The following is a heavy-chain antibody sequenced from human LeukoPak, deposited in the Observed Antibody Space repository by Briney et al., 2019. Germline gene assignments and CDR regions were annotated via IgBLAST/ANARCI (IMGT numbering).Heavy chain of an antibody. CDR1: GFTFSNAW. D-gene: IGHD6-19*01. CDR3: TTVAVAGHFDY. J-gene: IGHJ4*02. V-gene: IGHV3-15*01. Sequence: GGSLRLSCAASGFTFSNAWMSWVRQAPWKGLEWVGRIKSKTDGGTTDYAAPVKGRFTISRDDSKITLYLQMNSLKTEDTAVYYCTTVAVAGHFDYWGQGTLVTVSS. CDR2: IKSKTDGGTT.